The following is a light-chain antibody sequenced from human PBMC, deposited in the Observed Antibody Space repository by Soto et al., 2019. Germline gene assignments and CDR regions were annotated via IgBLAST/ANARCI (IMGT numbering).Light chain of an antibody. CDR2: EVS. CDR3: SSYTSSGNLV. V-gene: IGLV2-14*01. J-gene: IGLJ2*01. Sequence: QSALTQPASVSGSPGQSITISCTGTTTDIRRYNYVSWYQHHPDKAPKLILYEVSNRPSGVSDRFSGSKSGTTASLTISGLQPEDEASYYCSSYTSSGNLVFGGGTKLTVL. CDR1: TTDIRRYNY.